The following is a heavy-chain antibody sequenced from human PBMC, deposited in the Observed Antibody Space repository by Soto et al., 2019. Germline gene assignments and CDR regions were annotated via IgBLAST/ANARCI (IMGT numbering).Heavy chain of an antibody. J-gene: IGHJ4*02. CDR2: INTDGSIT. CDR1: GLIFRNYK. V-gene: IGHV3-74*01. D-gene: IGHD2-8*01. Sequence: GGSLRLSYAASGLIFRNYKMHLVRQATGKGLVWVSRINTDGSITDYADSVKGRFTVSRDNAKNTMYLQMNSLTADDTAVYYCARDTNGLHYWGQGTLVTVSS. CDR3: ARDTNGLHY.